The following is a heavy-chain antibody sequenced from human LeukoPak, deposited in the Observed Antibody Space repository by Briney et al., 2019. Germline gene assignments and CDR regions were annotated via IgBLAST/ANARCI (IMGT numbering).Heavy chain of an antibody. D-gene: IGHD3-9*01. V-gene: IGHV4-61*01. CDR3: ASLLRGYYDILTGYYGGSGAIDY. J-gene: IGHJ4*02. CDR2: LYYSGST. CDR1: GGSVSSGSYY. Sequence: SETLSLTCTVSGGSVSSGSYYWSWIRQPPGKRLEWSGDLYYSGSTNYNPSLKRRVTISVDKSKNKFSLKLSSVTAADTDVYYCASLLRGYYDILTGYYGGSGAIDYWGQGTLVTVSS.